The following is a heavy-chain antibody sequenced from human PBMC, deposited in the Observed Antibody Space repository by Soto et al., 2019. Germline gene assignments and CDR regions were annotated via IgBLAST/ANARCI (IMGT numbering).Heavy chain of an antibody. J-gene: IGHJ6*02. CDR1: GFTFSSYG. CDR3: AKSKGYYSYYGMDV. Sequence: EVQLLESGGGLVQPGGSLRLSCAASGFTFSSYGMSWVRQAPGKGLEWVSAISGSGGDTDYADSVKGRFTISRDNPKNTLDLQMNSLRAEDTAVYYCAKSKGYYSYYGMDVWGRGTTVTVSS. CDR2: ISGSGGDT. V-gene: IGHV3-23*01.